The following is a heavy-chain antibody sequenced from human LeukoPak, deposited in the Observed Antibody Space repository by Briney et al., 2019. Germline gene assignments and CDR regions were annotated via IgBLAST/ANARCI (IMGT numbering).Heavy chain of an antibody. V-gene: IGHV5-51*01. D-gene: IGHD2-2*01. CDR1: GYSFTSYW. CDR2: IHSGDSDT. CDR3: ARIGHDLYQTFDF. Sequence: GESLKISCQGSGYSFTSYWIGWVRQMPGKGLEWMGMIHSGDSDTRYSPSFQGQVSISADKSISAAYLQWSSLKASDTAMYYCARIGHDLYQTFDFWGNGNLITVSS. J-gene: IGHJ4*01.